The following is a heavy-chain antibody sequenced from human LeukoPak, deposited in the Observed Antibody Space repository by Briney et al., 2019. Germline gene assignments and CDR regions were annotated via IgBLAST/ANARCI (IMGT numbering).Heavy chain of an antibody. CDR3: VRDYGDYD. D-gene: IGHD4-17*01. V-gene: IGHV4-34*01. J-gene: IGHJ4*02. CDR1: GGSFSGYY. CDR2: INHSGST. Sequence: SETLTLTCAVYGGSFSGYYWSWIRQPPGKGLEWIGEINHSGSTNYNPSLKSRVTISVDTSKNQFSLKLSSVTAADTAVYYCVRDYGDYDWGQGTLVIVSS.